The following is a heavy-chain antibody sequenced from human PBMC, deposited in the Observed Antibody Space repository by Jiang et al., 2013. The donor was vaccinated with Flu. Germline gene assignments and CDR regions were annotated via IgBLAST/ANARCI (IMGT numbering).Heavy chain of an antibody. V-gene: IGHV3-23*01. Sequence: QLLESGGGLVQPGGSLRLSCAVSGVTFSRYTMNWVRQAPGKGLEWVSAIYGSGDSTFYAASVKGRFTISRDNSRNTLYLQMNSLRVEDTAVYFCVKDREPDSGWNFDYWGQGTLVTVSS. D-gene: IGHD6-19*01. CDR2: IYGSGDST. CDR3: VKDREPDSGWNFDY. CDR1: GVTFSRYT. J-gene: IGHJ4*02.